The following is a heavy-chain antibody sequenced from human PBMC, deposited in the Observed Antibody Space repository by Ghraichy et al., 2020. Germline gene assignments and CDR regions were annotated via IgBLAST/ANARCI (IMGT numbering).Heavy chain of an antibody. CDR2: IYHSGST. D-gene: IGHD6-19*01. CDR1: GYSISSGYY. J-gene: IGHJ3*02. CDR3: ARDPPGWYAFDI. V-gene: IGHV4-38-2*02. Sequence: SETLSLTCTVSGYSISSGYYWGWIRQPPGKGLEWIGSIYHSGSTYYNPSLKSRVTISVDTSKNQFSLKLSSVTAADTAVYYCARDPPGWYAFDIWGQGTMVTVSS.